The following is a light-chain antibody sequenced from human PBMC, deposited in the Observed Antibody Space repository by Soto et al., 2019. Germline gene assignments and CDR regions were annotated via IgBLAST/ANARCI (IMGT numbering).Light chain of an antibody. Sequence: EIIMTQSPATLSVSPGERATLSCRASQSVSSNLAWYQHKPGQAPRLLIYGASTRATTISARFSGSGSGTEFSLTISSLQPADFAVYYCQKYNHLPYTFGKGTKLEIK. J-gene: IGKJ2*01. CDR3: QKYNHLPYT. CDR1: QSVSSN. V-gene: IGKV3-15*01. CDR2: GAS.